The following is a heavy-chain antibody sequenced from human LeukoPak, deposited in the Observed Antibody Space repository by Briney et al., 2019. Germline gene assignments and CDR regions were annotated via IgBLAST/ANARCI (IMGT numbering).Heavy chain of an antibody. Sequence: KPSETLSLTCTVSGYSISSGYYWGWIRQPPGKGLEWIGSIYHSGSTYYNPSLKSRVTISVDTSKNQFSLKLSSVTAADTAVYYCARDRGYSSGWYHYWGQGTLVTVSS. J-gene: IGHJ4*02. D-gene: IGHD6-19*01. CDR2: IYHSGST. CDR3: ARDRGYSSGWYHY. CDR1: GYSISSGYY. V-gene: IGHV4-38-2*02.